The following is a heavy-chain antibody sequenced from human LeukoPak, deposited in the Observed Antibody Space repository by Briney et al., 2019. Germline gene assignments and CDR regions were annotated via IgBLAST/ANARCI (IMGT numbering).Heavy chain of an antibody. D-gene: IGHD5-12*01. Sequence: PGGSLRLSCAASGFTFSSYSMNWVRQAPGKGLEWVSYISSSSSTIYYADSVKGRFTISRDNAKNSLYLQMNSLRAEDTAVYYCARGGYSGYVSLDYGDYVGFDYWGQGTLVTVSS. CDR1: GFTFSSYS. J-gene: IGHJ4*02. CDR2: ISSSSSTI. V-gene: IGHV3-48*01. CDR3: ARGGYSGYVSLDYGDYVGFDY.